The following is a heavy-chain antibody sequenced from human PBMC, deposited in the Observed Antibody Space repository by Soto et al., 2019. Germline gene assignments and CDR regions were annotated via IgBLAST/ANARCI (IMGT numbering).Heavy chain of an antibody. D-gene: IGHD3-16*01. CDR3: ARWGTTGGLDV. V-gene: IGHV3-33*05. Sequence: QVQLVESGGGVVQPGTSLRLSCVGSGFTFRSYVIHWVRQAPGKGLEWVALTSYDGSNNFYGDSVKGRFTISRDNYRNTVELQMDRLRLEDTALYYCARWGTTGGLDVWGQGTLVSVSS. CDR2: TSYDGSNN. CDR1: GFTFRSYV. J-gene: IGHJ4*02.